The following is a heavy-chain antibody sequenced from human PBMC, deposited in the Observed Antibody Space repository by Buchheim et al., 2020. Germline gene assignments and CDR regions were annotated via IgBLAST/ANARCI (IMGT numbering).Heavy chain of an antibody. CDR1: GFTFSSYG. Sequence: QVQLVESGGGVVQPGRSLRLSCAASGFTFSSYGMHWVRQAPGKGLEWVAVIWYDGSNKYYADSVKGRFTISRDNSKNTLYLQRNSLRAEDTAVYYCARDRGAYGDGGGIDYWGQGTL. CDR2: IWYDGSNK. J-gene: IGHJ4*02. D-gene: IGHD4-17*01. CDR3: ARDRGAYGDGGGIDY. V-gene: IGHV3-33*01.